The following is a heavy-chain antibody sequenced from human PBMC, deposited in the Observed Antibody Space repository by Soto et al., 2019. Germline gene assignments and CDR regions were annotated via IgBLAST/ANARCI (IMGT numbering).Heavy chain of an antibody. D-gene: IGHD3-22*01. CDR3: AIYDSSGSRGFQH. Sequence: QVQLQESGPGLVKPSQTLSLTCTVSGGSISSGAYYWSWIRQHPGKGLEWIGYIYYSGSTYYNPSLNNRFTISVDTSKNQFSLKLSSLTAADTAVYYCAIYDSSGSRGFQHWGQGTLVTVSS. V-gene: IGHV4-31*03. J-gene: IGHJ1*01. CDR1: GGSISSGAYY. CDR2: IYYSGST.